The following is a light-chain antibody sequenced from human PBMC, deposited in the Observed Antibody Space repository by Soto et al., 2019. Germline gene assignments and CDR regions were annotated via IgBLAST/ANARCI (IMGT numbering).Light chain of an antibody. CDR3: QVRDVWPS. CDR2: DAS. V-gene: IGKV3-11*01. Sequence: IVLTQSPVTPALSPGESAVLSCRASQTVSSSLAWYQHKPGQAPRLFIYDASKRAPGIPARFTGSGSGTHFTLTISSLEPEDIAVYYCQVRDVWPSFGQGTKVEIK. J-gene: IGKJ1*01. CDR1: QTVSSS.